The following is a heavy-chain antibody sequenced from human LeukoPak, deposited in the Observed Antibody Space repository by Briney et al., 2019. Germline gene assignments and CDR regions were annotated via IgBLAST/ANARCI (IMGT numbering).Heavy chain of an antibody. CDR3: ARGVRSGSGSYYRAYFDY. J-gene: IGHJ4*02. Sequence: SETLSLTCAVYGGSLSGYYWSWIRHPPGKGLEWIGEINHCGSTNYNPTLKSRVTISVDTSKNQFSLKLSSVTAADTAVYYCARGVRSGSGSYYRAYFDYWGQGTLVTVSS. V-gene: IGHV4-34*01. CDR1: GGSLSGYY. D-gene: IGHD3-10*01. CDR2: INHCGST.